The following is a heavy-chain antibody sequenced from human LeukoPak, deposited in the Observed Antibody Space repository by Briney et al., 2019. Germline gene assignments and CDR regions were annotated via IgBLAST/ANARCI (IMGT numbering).Heavy chain of an antibody. CDR2: INPNRGGT. V-gene: IGHV1-2*02. J-gene: IGHJ3*02. CDR1: GYTFTGYY. CDR3: ARDREYYYDSSGYMPDAFDI. Sequence: GASVKVSCKASGYTFTGYYMHWVRQAPGQGVEWMGWINPNRGGTNYAQKFQGRVTMTRDTSISTAYMELSRLRSNDTAVYYCARDREYYYDSSGYMPDAFDIWGQGTMVTVSS. D-gene: IGHD3-22*01.